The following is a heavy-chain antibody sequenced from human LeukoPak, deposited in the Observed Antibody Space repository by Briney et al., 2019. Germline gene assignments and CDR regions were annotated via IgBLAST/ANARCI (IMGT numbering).Heavy chain of an antibody. V-gene: IGHV3-30-3*01. D-gene: IGHD6-19*01. CDR3: AREGSSSSFDY. CDR1: GLTFSSYA. J-gene: IGHJ4*02. Sequence: SGGSLRLSCAASGLTFSSYAMHWVRQAPGKGLEWVAIISYDGSNKNYVDSVKARFTISRDNSKNTLYLQMNSLRTEDTAVYFRAREGSSSSFDYWGQGTLVTVSS. CDR2: ISYDGSNK.